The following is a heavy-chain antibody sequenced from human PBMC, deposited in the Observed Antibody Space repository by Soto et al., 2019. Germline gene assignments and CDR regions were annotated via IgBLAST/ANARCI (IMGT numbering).Heavy chain of an antibody. Sequence: GASVKVSFKASGYTFTSYAMHWVRQAPGQRLEWMGWINAGNGNTKYSQKFQGRVTITRDTSASTAYMELSSLRSEDTAVYYCARDRPDIVVVPANREKYYHYYGMDVWGQGTTVTVSS. V-gene: IGHV1-3*01. CDR2: INAGNGNT. J-gene: IGHJ6*02. CDR1: GYTFTSYA. D-gene: IGHD2-2*01. CDR3: ARDRPDIVVVPANREKYYHYYGMDV.